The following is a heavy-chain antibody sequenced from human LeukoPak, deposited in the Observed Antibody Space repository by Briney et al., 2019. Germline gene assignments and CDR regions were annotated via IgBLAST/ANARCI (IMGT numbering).Heavy chain of an antibody. V-gene: IGHV3-23*01. CDR2: MALSGGPT. CDR1: GFTFSSYA. CDR3: ARDFSLVVGASDS. J-gene: IGHJ5*02. Sequence: GGSLRLSCAASGFTFSSYAMSWVRQAPGRGLEWVSTMALSGGPTHYADAVEGRFTISRDDSKSTLYLHINNLRAEDTAVYYCARDFSLVVGASDSWGKGTLVTVSS. D-gene: IGHD1-26*01.